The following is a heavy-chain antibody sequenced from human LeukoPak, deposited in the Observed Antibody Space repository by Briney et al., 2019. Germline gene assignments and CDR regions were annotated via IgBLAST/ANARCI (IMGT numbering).Heavy chain of an antibody. CDR1: GGSFSGYY. CDR3: ARGRNYYDSSGYLY. J-gene: IGHJ4*02. V-gene: IGHV4-34*01. D-gene: IGHD3-22*01. Sequence: SETLSHTCAVYGGSFSGYYWSWIRQPPGKGLEWIGEINHSGSTNYNPSLKSRVTISVDTSKNQFSLKLSSVTAADTAVYYCARGRNYYDSSGYLYWGQGTLVTVSS. CDR2: INHSGST.